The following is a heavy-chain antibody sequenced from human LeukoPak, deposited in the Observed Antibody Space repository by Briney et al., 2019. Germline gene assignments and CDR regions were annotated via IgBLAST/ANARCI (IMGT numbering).Heavy chain of an antibody. Sequence: SGGSLRLSCAASGFTFSSYWMHWVRQAPGKGLVWVSRINSDGSSTSYADSVKGRFTISRYNAKNTLYLQMNSLRAEDTAVYYCASYYYDSSGAIWGQGTMVTVSS. V-gene: IGHV3-74*01. CDR3: ASYYYDSSGAI. CDR2: INSDGSST. J-gene: IGHJ3*02. D-gene: IGHD3-22*01. CDR1: GFTFSSYW.